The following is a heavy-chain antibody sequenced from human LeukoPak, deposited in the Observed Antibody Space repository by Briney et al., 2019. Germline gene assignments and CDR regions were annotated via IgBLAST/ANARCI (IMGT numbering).Heavy chain of an antibody. CDR3: AKDLAASGTRWFDP. CDR2: TRDDGRDE. D-gene: IGHD6-13*01. Sequence: GGSLRLSCTASGFTFNSYGMHWVRQAPGKGLEWVAFTRDDGRDEYYADSVKGRFTISRDNSKSMLYLQMNSLRVDDTAMYYCAKDLAASGTRWFDPWGQGTLVTVSS. J-gene: IGHJ5*02. V-gene: IGHV3-30*02. CDR1: GFTFNSYG.